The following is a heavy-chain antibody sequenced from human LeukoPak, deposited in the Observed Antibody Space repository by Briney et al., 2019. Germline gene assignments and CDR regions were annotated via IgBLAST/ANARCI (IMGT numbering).Heavy chain of an antibody. V-gene: IGHV1-24*01. CDR2: FDPEDGET. D-gene: IGHD1-1*01. CDR1: GYTLTELS. CDR3: ARDPPRRDGYNSLFDY. Sequence: ASVKVSCKVSGYTLTELSMHWVRQAPGKGLEWMGGFDPEDGETIYAQKFQGRVTMTEDTSTDTAYMELSSLRSEDTAVYYCARDPPRRDGYNSLFDYWGQGTLVTVSS. J-gene: IGHJ4*02.